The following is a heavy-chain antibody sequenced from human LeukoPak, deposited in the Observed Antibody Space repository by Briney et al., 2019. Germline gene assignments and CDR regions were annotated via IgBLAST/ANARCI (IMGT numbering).Heavy chain of an antibody. Sequence: SVKVSCKASGGTFSSYAISWVRQAPGQGLEWMGGISPIFGTANYAQKFQGRVTITADESTSTAYMELSSLRSEDTAVYYCARGRRPRDYYYYYYMDVWGKGTTVTVSS. V-gene: IGHV1-69*13. CDR2: ISPIFGTA. CDR1: GGTFSSYA. J-gene: IGHJ6*03. CDR3: ARGRRPRDYYYYYYMDV.